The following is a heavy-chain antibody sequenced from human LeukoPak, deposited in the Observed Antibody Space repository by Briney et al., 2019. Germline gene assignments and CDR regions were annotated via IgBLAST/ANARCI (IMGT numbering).Heavy chain of an antibody. Sequence: PGGSLRLSCVASGFTFDDYIMHWVRQAPGKGLEWVSLIGWDGDATYYADSVKGRFTIPRDNSKNSLYLQMNSLRTEDTALYYCAKGAEYCGGDCYLTGDYFDYWGQGTLVTVSS. V-gene: IGHV3-43*01. J-gene: IGHJ4*02. CDR3: AKGAEYCGGDCYLTGDYFDY. CDR2: IGWDGDAT. D-gene: IGHD2-21*02. CDR1: GFTFDDYI.